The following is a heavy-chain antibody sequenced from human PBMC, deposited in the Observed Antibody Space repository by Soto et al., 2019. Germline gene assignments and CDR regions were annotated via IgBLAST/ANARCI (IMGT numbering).Heavy chain of an antibody. CDR2: IYSGGST. CDR1: GFTVTNKY. Sequence: EVQLVESGGGLIQPGGSLRLSCAASGFTVTNKYMTWVRQAPGKGLEWVSVIYSGGSTSYADSVKGRFTISRDNSKNILYLQMHILIAKDTAVYYCATVDYGDYGWYFDLWGRCTLVTFSS. J-gene: IGHJ2*01. CDR3: ATVDYGDYGWYFDL. V-gene: IGHV3-53*01. D-gene: IGHD4-17*01.